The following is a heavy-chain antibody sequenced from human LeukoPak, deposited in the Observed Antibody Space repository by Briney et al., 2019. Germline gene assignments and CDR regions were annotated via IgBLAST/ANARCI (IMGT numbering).Heavy chain of an antibody. Sequence: GASVKVSCKASGYIFTSYGIIWVRQAAGQGLQWMGWISAHNGNTNYAQKLQGRVTMTTDTSTSTVYMELRSLRSDDTAVYYCARAQTTLLLDYWGQGTLVTVS. J-gene: IGHJ4*02. CDR1: GYIFTSYG. CDR3: ARAQTTLLLDY. CDR2: ISAHNGNT. V-gene: IGHV1-18*01. D-gene: IGHD4-11*01.